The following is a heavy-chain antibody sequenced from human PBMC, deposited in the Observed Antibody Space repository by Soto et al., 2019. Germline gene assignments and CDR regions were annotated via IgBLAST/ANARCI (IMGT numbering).Heavy chain of an antibody. D-gene: IGHD2-15*01. Sequence: EVQLVESGGGLVQPGGSLRLSCAASGFTFSSYWMHWVRQAPGKGLVWVSRINSDGSSTSYADSVKGRFTISRDNAKNTLYMQMNSLRAKYTAVYYCVRTSLVVAAATREDYWGQGTLVTVSS. CDR3: VRTSLVVAAATREDY. CDR1: GFTFSSYW. CDR2: INSDGSST. V-gene: IGHV3-74*01. J-gene: IGHJ4*02.